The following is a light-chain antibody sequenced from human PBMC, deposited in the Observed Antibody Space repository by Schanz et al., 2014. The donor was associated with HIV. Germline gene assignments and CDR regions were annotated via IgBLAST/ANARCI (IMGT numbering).Light chain of an antibody. CDR2: EVD. CDR3: SSYAGSLPVV. Sequence: QSALTQPPSASGSRGQSVAISCTGSSSNVGGYNYVSWYQQHPGKAPKLMIYEVDKRPSGVPDRFSGSKSGNTASLTVSGLQAEDEADYYCSSYAGSLPVVFGGGTKVTVL. V-gene: IGLV2-8*01. J-gene: IGLJ2*01. CDR1: SSNVGGYNY.